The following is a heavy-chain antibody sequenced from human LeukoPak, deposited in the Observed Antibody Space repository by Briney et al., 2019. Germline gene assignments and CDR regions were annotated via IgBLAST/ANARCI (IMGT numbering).Heavy chain of an antibody. CDR1: GFTFSSYS. V-gene: IGHV3-21*01. D-gene: IGHD4-17*01. CDR3: ARDLGDYGEEGGWFDP. J-gene: IGHJ5*02. Sequence: GGSLRLSCAASGFTFSSYSMNWVRQPPGQGLEWVSSISSNSSDIYYADSVKGRFTISRDNAKTALYLQMNSLRAEDTAVYYCARDLGDYGEEGGWFDPWGQGTLVTVSS. CDR2: ISSNSSDI.